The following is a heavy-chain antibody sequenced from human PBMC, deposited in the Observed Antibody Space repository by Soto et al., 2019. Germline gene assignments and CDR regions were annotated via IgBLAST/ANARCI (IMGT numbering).Heavy chain of an antibody. D-gene: IGHD2-15*01. CDR3: AREANVGQSYAFEI. V-gene: IGHV1-69*01. CDR1: GGTFSSYA. Sequence: QVQLVQSGAEVKKPGSSVKVSCKASGGTFSSYAISWVRQAPGQGLEWMGGIIPIFGTANYAQKFQSRVTITADESTSTAYMELSSLRSEDSGLYYCAREANVGQSYAFEIWGQGTMVTVSS. CDR2: IIPIFGTA. J-gene: IGHJ3*02.